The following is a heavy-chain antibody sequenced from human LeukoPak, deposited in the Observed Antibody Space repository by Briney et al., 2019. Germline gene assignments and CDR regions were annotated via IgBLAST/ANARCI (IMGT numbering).Heavy chain of an antibody. CDR2: IYYSGST. J-gene: IGHJ5*02. V-gene: IGHV4-31*03. Sequence: SQTLSLTCTLSGGSISSGGYYWSWIRQHPGKGLEWIGNIYYSGSTYYNPSLKSRVTISVDTSKNQFSLKLSSVTAADTAVYYCARGIVVVPAATNWFDPWGQGTLVTVSS. CDR3: ARGIVVVPAATNWFDP. CDR1: GGSISSGGYY. D-gene: IGHD2-2*01.